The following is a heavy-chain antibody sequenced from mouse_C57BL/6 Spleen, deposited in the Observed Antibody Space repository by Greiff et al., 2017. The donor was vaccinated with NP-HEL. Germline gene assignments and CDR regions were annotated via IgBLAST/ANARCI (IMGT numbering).Heavy chain of an antibody. V-gene: IGHV1-50*01. CDR3: VGVTNYYAMDY. Sequence: QVQLQQPGAELVKPGASVKLSCKASGYTFTSYWMQWVKQRPGQGLEWIGEIDPSDSYPNYNQKFKGKATLTVDTSSSVAYMQLSSLTAEDSAVYYCVGVTNYYAMDYWGQGTSVTVSS. J-gene: IGHJ4*01. CDR2: IDPSDSYP. CDR1: GYTFTSYW. D-gene: IGHD2-2*01.